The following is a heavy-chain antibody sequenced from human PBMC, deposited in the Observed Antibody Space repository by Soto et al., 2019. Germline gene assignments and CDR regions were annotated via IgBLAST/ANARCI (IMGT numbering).Heavy chain of an antibody. CDR1: GGTFSSYA. Sequence: QVQLVQSGAEVKKPGSSVKVSCKASGGTFSSYAISWVRQAPGQGLEWMGGIIPIFGTANYAQKFQGRVTITADKSTSTAYMELSSLRSEDTAVYYCASTPRDWGGQEYYYYYYGMDVWGQGTPVTVSS. J-gene: IGHJ6*02. V-gene: IGHV1-69*06. CDR3: ASTPRDWGGQEYYYYYYGMDV. D-gene: IGHD7-27*01. CDR2: IIPIFGTA.